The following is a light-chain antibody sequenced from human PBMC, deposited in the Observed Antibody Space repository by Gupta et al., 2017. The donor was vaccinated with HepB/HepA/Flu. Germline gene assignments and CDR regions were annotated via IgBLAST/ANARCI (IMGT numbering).Light chain of an antibody. V-gene: IGKV3-20*01. CDR3: QHYGSSPWT. CDR2: GAS. Sequence: EIVVTQSPGTLSLSPGERATLSCRASQTISSTYLAWYQQKPGQAPRLLIYGASNRATGIPDRFSGSGSGTDFTLTISRLEPEDFAVYYCQHYGSSPWTFGQGTEVEIK. J-gene: IGKJ1*01. CDR1: QTISSTY.